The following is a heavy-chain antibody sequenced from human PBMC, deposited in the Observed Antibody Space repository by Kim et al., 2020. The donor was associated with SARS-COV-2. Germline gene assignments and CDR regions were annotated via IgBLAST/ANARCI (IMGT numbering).Heavy chain of an antibody. CDR3: ARGEDFWSGSYYYGMDV. CDR1: GGTFSSYA. J-gene: IGHJ6*02. D-gene: IGHD3-3*01. V-gene: IGHV1-69*13. Sequence: SVKVSCKASGGTFSSYAISWVRQAPGQGLEWMGGIIPIFGTANYAQKFQGRVTITADESTSTAYMELSSLRSEDTAVYYCARGEDFWSGSYYYGMDVWGQGTTVTVSS. CDR2: IIPIFGTA.